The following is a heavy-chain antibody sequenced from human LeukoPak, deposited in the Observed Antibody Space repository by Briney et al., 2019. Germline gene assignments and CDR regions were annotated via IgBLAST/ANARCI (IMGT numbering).Heavy chain of an antibody. CDR3: ARWLKYYDTGGYTYLFPY. D-gene: IGHD3-22*01. Sequence: ASVTVTFSSAGYTFTCYYIEWVRQAPGQGLEWMGWINPNSGGTNYAQKIQGRATMTRDTSTSTAYMELSWPRSDDTAVYYCARWLKYYDTGGYTYLFPYWGQGTLVTVSS. CDR1: GYTFTCYY. V-gene: IGHV1-2*02. CDR2: INPNSGGT. J-gene: IGHJ4*02.